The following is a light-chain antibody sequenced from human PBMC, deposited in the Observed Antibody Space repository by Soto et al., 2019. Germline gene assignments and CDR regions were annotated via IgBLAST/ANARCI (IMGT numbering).Light chain of an antibody. CDR1: QSISSW. J-gene: IGKJ1*01. CDR2: DAS. Sequence: DIQMTQSPSTLSASVGDRVTITCRASQSISSWLAWYQQKPGKAPKLLIYDASSLESGVASRFSGSGSGTEFTLTISSLQPDDFATYYCQQYNSYSPSLAFDQGTKVEIK. CDR3: QQYNSYSPSLA. V-gene: IGKV1-5*01.